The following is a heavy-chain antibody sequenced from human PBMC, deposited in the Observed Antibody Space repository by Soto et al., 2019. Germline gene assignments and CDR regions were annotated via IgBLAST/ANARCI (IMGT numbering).Heavy chain of an antibody. J-gene: IGHJ4*02. Sequence: ASETLSLTCTVSGGSISSGGYYWSWIRQHPGKGLEWIGYIYYSGSTYYNPSLKSRVTISVDTSKNQFSLKLSSVTAADTAVYCCARGAYDSSGYPTYYFDYWGQGTLVTVSS. CDR3: ARGAYDSSGYPTYYFDY. CDR1: GGSISSGGYY. D-gene: IGHD3-22*01. CDR2: IYYSGST. V-gene: IGHV4-31*03.